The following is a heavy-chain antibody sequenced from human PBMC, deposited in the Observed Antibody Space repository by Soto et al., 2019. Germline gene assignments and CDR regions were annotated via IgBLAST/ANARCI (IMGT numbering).Heavy chain of an antibody. J-gene: IGHJ4*02. CDR1: GFSFTSYD. CDR3: ARNYGSALDY. CDR2: TSYDGSTK. V-gene: IGHV3-30-3*01. D-gene: IGHD3-10*01. Sequence: QVQLVESGGDVVQPGRSLRLSCAASGFSFTSYDIYWVRQAPGKGLEWVAVTSYDGSTKYYADSVKGRFTISRDNSKDTLYLEMTSLRPEDTAVYYCARNYGSALDYWGQGTPVTVAS.